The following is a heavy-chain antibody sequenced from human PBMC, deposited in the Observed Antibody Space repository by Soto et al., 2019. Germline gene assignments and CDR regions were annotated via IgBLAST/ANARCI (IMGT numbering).Heavy chain of an antibody. D-gene: IGHD3-10*01. Sequence: QVQLVQSGAEVKKPGSSVNVSCKTSGDTFNNYAISWVRQAPGQGLEWMGGLIPNFDTPNYAQKFQDRLTIIADESTSTVSMELRSLRSDDTAVYYCAVAMVREILIFESSGMHVWGQGTTVTVSS. J-gene: IGHJ6*02. CDR1: GDTFNNYA. CDR3: AVAMVREILIFESSGMHV. V-gene: IGHV1-69*01. CDR2: LIPNFDTP.